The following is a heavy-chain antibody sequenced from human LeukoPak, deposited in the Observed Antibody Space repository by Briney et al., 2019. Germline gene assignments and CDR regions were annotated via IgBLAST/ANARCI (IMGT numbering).Heavy chain of an antibody. Sequence: GESLKISCKGSGYSFTSYWIGWVRQMPGKGLEWMGIIYPGDSDTRYSPSFQGQVTISADKSISTAYLQWSSLKASDTAMYYCASGYYYGSGIPFFDYWGQGTLVTVSS. CDR3: ASGYYYGSGIPFFDY. J-gene: IGHJ4*02. CDR1: GYSFTSYW. V-gene: IGHV5-51*01. D-gene: IGHD3-10*01. CDR2: IYPGDSDT.